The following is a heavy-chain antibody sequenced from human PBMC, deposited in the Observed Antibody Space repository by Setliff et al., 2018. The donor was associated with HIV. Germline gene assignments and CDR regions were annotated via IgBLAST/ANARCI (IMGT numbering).Heavy chain of an antibody. CDR3: ARVVSRREDRGTWMKLWLAPYYMDV. CDR1: GGSFSGFY. D-gene: IGHD3-10*01. CDR2: INHSGST. Sequence: PSETLSLTCAVYGGSFSGFYWNWIRQPPGKGLEWIGEINHSGSTNYNPSLESRLTISVDTSKNQVSLRLSSLTAADTAVYFCARVVSRREDRGTWMKLWLAPYYMDVWGKGTTVTVSS. V-gene: IGHV4-34*01. J-gene: IGHJ6*03.